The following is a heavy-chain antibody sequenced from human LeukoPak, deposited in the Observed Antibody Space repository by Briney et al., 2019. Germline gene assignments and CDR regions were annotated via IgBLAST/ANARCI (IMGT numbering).Heavy chain of an antibody. Sequence: SETLSLTCTVSGGSISSSSYYWGWIRQPPGKGLEWIGSIYYSGSTYYNPSLKSRVTISVDTSKNQFSLKLSSVTAADTAVYYCARDAYYYGSPPIWGQGTMVTVSS. CDR3: ARDAYYYGSPPI. CDR1: GGSISSSSYY. D-gene: IGHD3-10*01. CDR2: IYYSGST. J-gene: IGHJ3*02. V-gene: IGHV4-39*07.